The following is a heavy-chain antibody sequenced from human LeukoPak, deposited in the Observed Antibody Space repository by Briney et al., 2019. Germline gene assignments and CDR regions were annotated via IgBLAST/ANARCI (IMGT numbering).Heavy chain of an antibody. CDR1: GFTFSTYW. J-gene: IGHJ3*02. Sequence: GGSLRLSCAASGFTFSTYWMHWVRQAPGKGLVWVSRMNNDGSIRDYADSVKGRFTISRDNAKNTLYLQMNSLRAEDTAVYYCARIAGTSDAFDIWGQGTMVTVSS. CDR2: MNNDGSIR. V-gene: IGHV3-74*01. CDR3: ARIAGTSDAFDI. D-gene: IGHD1-1*01.